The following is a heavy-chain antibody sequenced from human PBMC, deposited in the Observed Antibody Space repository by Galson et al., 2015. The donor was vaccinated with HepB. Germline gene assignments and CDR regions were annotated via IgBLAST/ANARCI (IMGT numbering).Heavy chain of an antibody. Sequence: TLSLTCTVSGGSISSGDYYWSWIRQPPGKGLEWIGYIYYSGSTYYNPSLKSRVTISVDTSKNQFSLKLSSVTAADTAVYYCARVAPPNLYYDSSDGDYWGQGTLVTVSS. CDR2: IYYSGST. J-gene: IGHJ4*02. CDR3: ARVAPPNLYYDSSDGDY. D-gene: IGHD3-22*01. CDR1: GGSISSGDYY. V-gene: IGHV4-30-4*01.